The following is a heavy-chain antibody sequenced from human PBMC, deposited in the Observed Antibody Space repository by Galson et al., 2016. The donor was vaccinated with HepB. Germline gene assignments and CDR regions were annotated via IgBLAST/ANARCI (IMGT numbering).Heavy chain of an antibody. CDR3: AARDYGDYPYFDF. J-gene: IGHJ4*02. V-gene: IGHV3-53*01. Sequence: SLRLSCAASGLTVSRNCMSWVRQAPGKGLEWVSVIYGGGTIHYADSVKGRFTISRDSSRNTLYLQMNSLRAEDTALYYCAARDYGDYPYFDFWGQGTLVTVSS. CDR2: IYGGGTI. D-gene: IGHD4-17*01. CDR1: GLTVSRNC.